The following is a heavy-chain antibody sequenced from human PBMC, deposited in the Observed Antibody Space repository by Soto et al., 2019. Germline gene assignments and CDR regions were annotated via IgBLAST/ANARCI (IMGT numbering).Heavy chain of an antibody. Sequence: SGPTLVNPTQTLTLTCSFSGFSLSTSGVGVGWIRQSPGKALEWLALIYWSGDEHYRPSLKSRLTIIKDTSKNHVVLIMTDMDPVDTATYYCARGLATLPVFAFDIWGQGTMVTVSS. CDR2: IYWSGDE. CDR3: ARGLATLPVFAFDI. D-gene: IGHD6-6*01. V-gene: IGHV2-5*01. CDR1: GFSLSTSGVG. J-gene: IGHJ3*02.